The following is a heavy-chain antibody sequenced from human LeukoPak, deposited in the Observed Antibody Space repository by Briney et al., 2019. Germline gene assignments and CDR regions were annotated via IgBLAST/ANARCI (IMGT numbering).Heavy chain of an antibody. Sequence: TGGSLRLSCAASGFTFSSYGMHWVRQAPGKGLEWVAVIWYDGSNKYYADSVKGRFTISRDNSKNTLYLQMNSLRAEDTAVYYCAKKRTVRNYFDYWGQGTLVTVSS. D-gene: IGHD4-17*01. CDR3: AKKRTVRNYFDY. V-gene: IGHV3-33*06. CDR1: GFTFSSYG. CDR2: IWYDGSNK. J-gene: IGHJ4*02.